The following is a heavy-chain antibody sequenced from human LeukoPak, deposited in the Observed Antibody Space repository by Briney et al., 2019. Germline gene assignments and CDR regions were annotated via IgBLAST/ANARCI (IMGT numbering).Heavy chain of an antibody. D-gene: IGHD3-16*01. CDR1: GYIFTGYY. CDR3: ARVRYRLAETYIDY. Sequence: ASVTVSCKASGYIFTGYYMHWVRQAPGQGLEWMGWINPSSGDTNYAQKFQGRVTMTRDTSNSTAYMELSRLRSDDTAVYYCARVRYRLAETYIDYWGQGTLVTVSS. V-gene: IGHV1-2*02. CDR2: INPSSGDT. J-gene: IGHJ4*02.